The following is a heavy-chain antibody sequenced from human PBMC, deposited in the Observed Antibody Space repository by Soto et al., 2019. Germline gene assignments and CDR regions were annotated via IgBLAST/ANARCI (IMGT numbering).Heavy chain of an antibody. CDR1: GYSFATYG. D-gene: IGHD3-22*01. CDR2: ISAHNGDT. Sequence: ASVKVSCKASGYSFATYGFSWVRQAPGQGLECVGWISAHNGDTHYSQKFQGRVTLTTDTSTNTGYMELRSLTSDDTAGYFCATGPIYSNDGRCYYPLGHWGQGTLVTVSS. CDR3: ATGPIYSNDGRCYYPLGH. V-gene: IGHV1-18*04. J-gene: IGHJ4*02.